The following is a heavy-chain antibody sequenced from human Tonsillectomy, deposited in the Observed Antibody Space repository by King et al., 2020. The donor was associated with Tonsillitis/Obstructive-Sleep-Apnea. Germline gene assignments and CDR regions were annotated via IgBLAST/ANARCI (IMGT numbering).Heavy chain of an antibody. CDR3: AYSNPYYYYYYMDV. CDR2: INSDGSST. Sequence: VQLVESGGGLVQPGGSLRLSCAASGFTFSSYWMHWVRQAPGKGLVWVSRINSDGSSTNYADSVKGRFTISRDNAKNTLYLQMNSLRAEDTAVYYCAYSNPYYYYYYMDVCGKGTTVTVSS. CDR1: GFTFSSYW. J-gene: IGHJ6*03. V-gene: IGHV3-74*02. D-gene: IGHD4-11*01.